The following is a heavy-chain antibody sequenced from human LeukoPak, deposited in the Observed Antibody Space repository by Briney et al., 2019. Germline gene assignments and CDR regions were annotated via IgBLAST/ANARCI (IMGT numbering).Heavy chain of an antibody. CDR2: IYSDNT. J-gene: IGHJ5*01. V-gene: IGHV3-66*01. Sequence: GGSLRLSCTVSGFTVSTNSMSWVRQAPGKGLEWVSFIYSDNTHYSDSVKGRFTISRDNSKNTLYLQMNSLRAEDTAVYYCARDIAHCTGDMCYNIRFDSWGQGTLVTVSS. D-gene: IGHD2-8*02. CDR1: GFTVSTNS. CDR3: ARDIAHCTGDMCYNIRFDS.